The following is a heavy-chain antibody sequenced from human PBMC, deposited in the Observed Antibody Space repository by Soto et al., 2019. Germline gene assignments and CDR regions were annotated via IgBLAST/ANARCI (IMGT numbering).Heavy chain of an antibody. CDR2: IYSGGSGTT. V-gene: IGHV3-66*01. CDR3: ARDGSCWRTEY. CDR1: GFTVSSYY. D-gene: IGHD3-10*01. Sequence: EVQLVESGGGLVQPGGSLRLSCAASGFTVSSYYMSWVRQAPGKGLEWVSVIYSGGSGTTYYAGSVKGRFSISRDISKNTFYLQVNGLRAEDTAAYYCARDGSCWRTEYWGQGTLVTVSS. J-gene: IGHJ4*02.